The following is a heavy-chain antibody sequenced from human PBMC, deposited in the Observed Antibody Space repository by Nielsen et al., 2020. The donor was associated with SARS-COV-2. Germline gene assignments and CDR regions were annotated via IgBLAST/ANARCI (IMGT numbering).Heavy chain of an antibody. Sequence: ASVQVSCKASGYTFTSYDINWVRQATGQGLEWMGWVNPNSGNTGYAQKFQGRVTMTRNTSISTAYMELSSLRSEDTAVYYCARGGIAAAAPAYWGQGTLVTVSS. V-gene: IGHV1-8*01. D-gene: IGHD6-13*01. J-gene: IGHJ4*02. CDR2: VNPNSGNT. CDR1: GYTFTSYD. CDR3: ARGGIAAAAPAY.